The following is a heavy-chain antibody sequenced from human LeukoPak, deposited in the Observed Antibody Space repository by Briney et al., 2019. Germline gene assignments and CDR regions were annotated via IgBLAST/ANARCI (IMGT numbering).Heavy chain of an antibody. CDR2: IGTAGDT. D-gene: IGHD3-10*01. V-gene: IGHV3-13*01. CDR3: ARANYGSEPTYAHPPVYYYGMDV. CDR1: GFTFSNYW. Sequence: PGGSLRLSCAASGFTFSNYWMSWVRQAPWKGLEWVSAIGTAGDTYYPGSVKGQFTISRENAKNSLYLQMNSLRSEDTAVYYCARANYGSEPTYAHPPVYYYGMDVWGQGTTVTVSS. J-gene: IGHJ6*02.